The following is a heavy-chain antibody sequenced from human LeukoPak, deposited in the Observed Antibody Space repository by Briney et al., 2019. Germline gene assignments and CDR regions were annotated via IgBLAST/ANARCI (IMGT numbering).Heavy chain of an antibody. CDR3: ARRLEYSYGSRVFDY. V-gene: IGHV4-34*01. J-gene: IGHJ4*02. CDR1: GGSFSGYY. D-gene: IGHD5-18*01. CDR2: INHSGST. Sequence: MASETLSLTCAVYGGSFSGYYWSWIRQPPGKGLEWIGEINHSGSTNYNPSLKSRVTISVDTSKNQFSLKLSSVTAADTAVYYCARRLEYSYGSRVFDYWGQGTLVTVSS.